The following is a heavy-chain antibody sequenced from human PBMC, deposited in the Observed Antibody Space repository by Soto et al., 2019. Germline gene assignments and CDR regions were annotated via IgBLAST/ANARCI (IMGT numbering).Heavy chain of an antibody. V-gene: IGHV3-74*01. J-gene: IGHJ4*02. CDR1: GFTLSNHW. CDR3: VRGSSSDTAARLFDY. CDR2: IKTDGSIT. Sequence: GGSLRLSCAASGFTLSNHWMHWVRQVPGKGRVWVSRIKTDGSITNYADSGKGRFTISRNKAKNPLYLQMNSLRVEGTAVYFCVRGSSSDTAARLFDYWGQGTLVTVSS. D-gene: IGHD2-21*02.